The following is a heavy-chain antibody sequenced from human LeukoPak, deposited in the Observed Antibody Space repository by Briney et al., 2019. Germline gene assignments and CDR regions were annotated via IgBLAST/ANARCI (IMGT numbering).Heavy chain of an antibody. CDR2: IWYDGSNK. D-gene: IGHD3-9*01. J-gene: IGHJ3*02. CDR3: ARDQLRYFDWFPRGAFDI. V-gene: IGHV3-33*01. CDR1: GFTFSSYG. Sequence: GGSLRLSRAASGFTFSSYGMHWVRQAPGKGLEWVAVIWYDGSNKYYADSVKGRFTISRDNSKNTLYLQMNSLRAEDTAVYYCARDQLRYFDWFPRGAFDIWGQGTMVTVSS.